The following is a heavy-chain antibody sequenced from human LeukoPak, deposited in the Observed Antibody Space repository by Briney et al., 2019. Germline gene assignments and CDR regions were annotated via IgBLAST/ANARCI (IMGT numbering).Heavy chain of an antibody. CDR3: VRDHVGGSCVDCPLGDAFDT. Sequence: GGSLRLSCAASGFTFDEYAMHWVRQAPGKGLEWVSGISWSRYIIEYADSVRGRFTISRDNAKNSLFLQMNSLRAEDSAMYYCVRDHVGGSCVDCPLGDAFDTWGQGTMITVSS. CDR2: ISWSRYII. CDR1: GFTFDEYA. D-gene: IGHD2-15*01. J-gene: IGHJ3*02. V-gene: IGHV3-9*01.